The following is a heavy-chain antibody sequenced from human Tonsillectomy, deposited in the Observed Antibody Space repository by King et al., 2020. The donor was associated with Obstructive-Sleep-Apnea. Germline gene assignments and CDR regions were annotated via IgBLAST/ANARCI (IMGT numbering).Heavy chain of an antibody. V-gene: IGHV1-2*02. D-gene: IGHD1-26*01. CDR2: INPDSGGT. Sequence: QLVQSGAEVKKPGASVKVSCKASGYPFIGYYIHWVRQAPGQGLEWMGWINPDSGGTDYAQKFQARVTMTRDASISTAYMELSSLRSDDTAVYYCARDAVAERHRRSNDFDYWGPGTLVTVSS. CDR3: ARDAVAERHRRSNDFDY. J-gene: IGHJ4*02. CDR1: GYPFIGYY.